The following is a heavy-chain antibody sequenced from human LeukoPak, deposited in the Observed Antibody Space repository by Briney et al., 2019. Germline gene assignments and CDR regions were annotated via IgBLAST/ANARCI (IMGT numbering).Heavy chain of an antibody. J-gene: IGHJ3*02. CDR1: GYTFTSYA. Sequence: ASVKVSCKASGYTFTSYAMHWVRQAPGQRLEWMGWINAGNGNTKYSQKFQGRVTITRDTSASTAYMELSRLRSDDTAVYYCAREATYYHDSSGHVAFDIWGQGTMVTVSS. CDR3: AREATYYHDSSGHVAFDI. CDR2: INAGNGNT. D-gene: IGHD3-22*01. V-gene: IGHV1-3*01.